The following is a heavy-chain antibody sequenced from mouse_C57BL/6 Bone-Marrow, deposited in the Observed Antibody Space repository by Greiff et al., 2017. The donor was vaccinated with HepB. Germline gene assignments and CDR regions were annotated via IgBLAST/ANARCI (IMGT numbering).Heavy chain of an antibody. CDR3: ARGGHMVAY. Sequence: QVQLKQPGAELVKPGASVKLSCKASGYTFTSYWMHWVKQRPGQGHEWSGMIHPNSGSTNYNEKFKSKATLTVDKSTSTAYMQLSSLTSEDSAVYYCARGGHMVAYWGQGTPVTVSA. D-gene: IGHD1-1*02. CDR2: IHPNSGST. CDR1: GYTFTSYW. V-gene: IGHV1-64*01. J-gene: IGHJ3*01.